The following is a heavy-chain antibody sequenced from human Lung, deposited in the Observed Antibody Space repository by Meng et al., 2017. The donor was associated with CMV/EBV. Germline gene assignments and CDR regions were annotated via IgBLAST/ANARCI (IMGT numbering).Heavy chain of an antibody. V-gene: IGHV3-30-3*01. D-gene: IGHD3-22*01. CDR2: ISYDGSNK. CDR3: VRDQGGESMIAVLIERFGMDV. CDR1: GFTFNTYA. Sequence: GGSLRLSCAASGFTFNTYAMHWVRQAPGKGLEWVAVISYDGSNKYTADSVQGRLTISRDNSKNNLYLQMNSLTVEDTAVYYCVRDQGGESMIAVLIERFGMDVLGQGXTVTVSS. J-gene: IGHJ6*02.